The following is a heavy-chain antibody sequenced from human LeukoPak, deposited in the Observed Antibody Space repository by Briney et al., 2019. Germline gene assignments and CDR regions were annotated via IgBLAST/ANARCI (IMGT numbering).Heavy chain of an antibody. CDR2: IYPGGSDT. J-gene: IGHJ4*02. CDR1: GYIFTSYS. CDR3: ARAASGTARFDF. V-gene: IGHV5-51*01. D-gene: IGHD6-13*01. Sequence: GESLKISCKVSGYIFTSYSIGWVRQMPGKGLQWMGVIYPGGSDTRYSPSFQGQVTISADKSISTAYLQWSSLKASDTAIYYCARAASGTARFDFWGQGTLVTVSS.